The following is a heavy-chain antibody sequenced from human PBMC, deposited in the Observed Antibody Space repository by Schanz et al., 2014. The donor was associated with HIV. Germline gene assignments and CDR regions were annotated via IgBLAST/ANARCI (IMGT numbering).Heavy chain of an antibody. D-gene: IGHD2-15*01. CDR3: AKVVRFAMVTAPYYFDS. Sequence: VQLVESGGDLVKPGGSLRLSCTASGFSFSDYHMSWIRQAPGKGLEWVSGITGSGVSTYYADSVKGRFTISRDNSKNTLYLQMNSLRAEDTAVYYCAKVVRFAMVTAPYYFDSWGQGTLVTVSS. CDR1: GFSFSDYH. J-gene: IGHJ4*02. CDR2: ITGSGVST. V-gene: IGHV3-23*04.